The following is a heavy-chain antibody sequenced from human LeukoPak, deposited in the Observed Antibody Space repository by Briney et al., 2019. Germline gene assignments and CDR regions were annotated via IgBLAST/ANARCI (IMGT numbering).Heavy chain of an antibody. CDR3: AGGRPRGYCSGGSCYHNFDY. D-gene: IGHD2-15*01. CDR2: VIPIFGTA. J-gene: IGHJ4*02. V-gene: IGHV1-69*06. Sequence: ASVKVSCKASGATFISYAMSWVRQAPGQGLEWMGGVIPIFGTANYAQKFQGRVTITADKSTSTAYMEVSSLRSEDTAVYYCAGGRPRGYCSGGSCYHNFDYWGQGTLVTVSS. CDR1: GATFISYA.